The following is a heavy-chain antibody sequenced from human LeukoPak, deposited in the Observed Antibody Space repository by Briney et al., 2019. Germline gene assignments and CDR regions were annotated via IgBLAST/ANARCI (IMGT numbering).Heavy chain of an antibody. CDR3: ARDGLGEVTIFDY. J-gene: IGHJ4*02. D-gene: IGHD2-21*02. Sequence: GGSLRLSCAASGFTFSSYWMSWVRQAPGKGLEWVANIKQDGSEKYYVDSVKGRFTISRDNAKNSLYLQMNSLRAEDTAVYYCARDGLGEVTIFDYWGQGTLVTVSS. CDR1: GFTFSSYW. V-gene: IGHV3-7*01. CDR2: IKQDGSEK.